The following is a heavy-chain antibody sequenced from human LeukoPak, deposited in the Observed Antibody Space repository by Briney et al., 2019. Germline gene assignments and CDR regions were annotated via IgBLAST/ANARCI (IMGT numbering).Heavy chain of an antibody. CDR3: ATDSGSYSRGFDY. J-gene: IGHJ4*02. V-gene: IGHV1-24*01. CDR1: GGTFSSSV. Sequence: ASVKVSCKASGGTFSSSVISWVRQAPGKGLEWMGGFDPEDGEAIYAQKFQGRVTMTEDTSTDTAYMELSSLRSEDTAVYYCATDSGSYSRGFDYWGQGTLVTVSS. CDR2: FDPEDGEA. D-gene: IGHD1-26*01.